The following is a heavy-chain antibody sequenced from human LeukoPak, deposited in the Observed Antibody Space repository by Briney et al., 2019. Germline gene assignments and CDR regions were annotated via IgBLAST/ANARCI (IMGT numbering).Heavy chain of an antibody. CDR2: ISYDGSNK. Sequence: GGSLRLSCAASGFTLSSCGMYWVRQAPGKALEWVAVISYDGSNKYYADSVKGRFTISRDNSKNTLYLQMNSLRAEDTAVYYCAKEEQPWGQGTMVTVSS. CDR1: GFTLSSCG. CDR3: AKEEQP. V-gene: IGHV3-30*18. J-gene: IGHJ3*01.